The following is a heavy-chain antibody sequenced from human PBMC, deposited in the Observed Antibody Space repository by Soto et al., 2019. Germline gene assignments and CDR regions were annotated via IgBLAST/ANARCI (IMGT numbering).Heavy chain of an antibody. D-gene: IGHD1-26*01. J-gene: IGHJ4*02. CDR1: GSTFSNYA. CDR2: IRASGVTT. V-gene: IGHV3-23*01. Sequence: GGSLRLSCAASGSTFSNYAMSWVRQAPGKGLEWVSTIRASGVTTFYADSARGRFTISRDNSKNTLSLQMNSLTADDTAIYYCAKGAIGRLDYWGQGTLVTVSS. CDR3: AKGAIGRLDY.